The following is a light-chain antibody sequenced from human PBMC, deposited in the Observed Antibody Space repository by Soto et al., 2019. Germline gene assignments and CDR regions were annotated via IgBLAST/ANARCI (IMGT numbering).Light chain of an antibody. CDR1: QSVSNN. CDR2: GAS. J-gene: IGKJ1*01. CDR3: QQYHEWPPRT. V-gene: IGKV3-15*01. Sequence: EIEMTQSPATLSLSPGERATLSCRASQSVSNNLAWYQQKPGRAPRLLIYGASTRATGIPDRFSGSGSGTDFSLTISSLQSEDLAVYYCQQYHEWPPRTFGQGTKVEIK.